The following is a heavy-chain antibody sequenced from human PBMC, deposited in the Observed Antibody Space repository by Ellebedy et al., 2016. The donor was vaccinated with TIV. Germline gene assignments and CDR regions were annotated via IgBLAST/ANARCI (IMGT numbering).Heavy chain of an antibody. CDR2: INGDGSST. D-gene: IGHD6-19*01. CDR3: ARVRGGVAVAGDVFDL. V-gene: IGHV3-74*03. Sequence: GESLKISCEASGYTFSGYWMHWVRQAPGKGLVWVSRINGDGSSTTYADPVKGRFTISRDDAEKTLYLQMNSLRDEETAVYYGARVRGGVAVAGDVFDLWGQGTMVIVSS. CDR1: GYTFSGYW. J-gene: IGHJ3*01.